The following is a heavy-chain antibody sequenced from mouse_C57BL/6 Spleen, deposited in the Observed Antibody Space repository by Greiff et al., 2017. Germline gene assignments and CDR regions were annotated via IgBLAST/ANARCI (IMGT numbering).Heavy chain of an antibody. CDR2: IWRGGST. J-gene: IGHJ2*01. CDR1: GFSLTSYG. CDR3: AKNYYGSSRGSYFDY. V-gene: IGHV2-5*01. Sequence: QVQLQQSGPGLVQPSQSLSITCTVSGFSLTSYGVHWVRQSPGKGLEWLGVIWRGGSTDYNAAFMSRLSITKDNSKSQVFFKMNSLQADDTAIYYCAKNYYGSSRGSYFDYWGQGTTLTVSS. D-gene: IGHD1-1*01.